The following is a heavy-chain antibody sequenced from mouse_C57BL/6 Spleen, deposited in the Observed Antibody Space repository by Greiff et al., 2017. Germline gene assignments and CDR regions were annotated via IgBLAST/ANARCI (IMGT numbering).Heavy chain of an antibody. D-gene: IGHD6-1*01. J-gene: IGHJ1*03. CDR3: AANLGYFDV. Sequence: EVMLVESGGGLVKPGGSLKLSCAASGFTFSSYAMSWVRQTPEKRLEWVATISDGGSYTYYPDNVKGRFTISRDNAKNNLYLQMSHLKSEDTAMXYCAANLGYFDVWGTGTTVTVSS. CDR2: ISDGGSYT. V-gene: IGHV5-4*03. CDR1: GFTFSSYA.